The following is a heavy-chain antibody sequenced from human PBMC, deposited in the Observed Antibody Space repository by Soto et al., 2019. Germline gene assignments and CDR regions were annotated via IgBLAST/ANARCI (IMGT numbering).Heavy chain of an antibody. CDR1: GYTFTGYY. Sequence: GASVKVSCKASGYTFTGYYMHWVRQAPGQGLEWMGWINPNSGGTNYAQKFQGWVTMTRDTSISTAYMELSRLRSDDTAVYYCARESSSGLYNFDIWGQGTMVTVS. D-gene: IGHD6-6*01. CDR3: ARESSSGLYNFDI. CDR2: INPNSGGT. J-gene: IGHJ3*02. V-gene: IGHV1-2*04.